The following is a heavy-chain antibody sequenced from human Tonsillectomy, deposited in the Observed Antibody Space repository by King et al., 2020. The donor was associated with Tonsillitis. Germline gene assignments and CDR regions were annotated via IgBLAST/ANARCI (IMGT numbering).Heavy chain of an antibody. V-gene: IGHV5-51*01. CDR1: GYSFTTYW. Sequence: VQLVQSGAEVRKPGESLKISCTGSGYSFTTYWIAWVRQMPGKGLEWMGIIYPGDSDTRISPSFQGQVTISADKSISTAYLQWSSLKASDTAMYYCARLAVVTAPIDNWGQGTLVTVSS. CDR2: IYPGDSDT. J-gene: IGHJ4*02. D-gene: IGHD4-23*01. CDR3: ARLAVVTAPIDN.